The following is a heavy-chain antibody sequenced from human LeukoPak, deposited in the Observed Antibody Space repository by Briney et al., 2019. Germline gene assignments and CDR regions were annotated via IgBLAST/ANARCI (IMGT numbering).Heavy chain of an antibody. D-gene: IGHD5-18*01. J-gene: IGHJ6*02. V-gene: IGHV3-7*01. Sequence: PGGSLRLSCAASGFTFSSFWMTWVRQAPGKGLEWVANISQDGNEKFYVDSVKGRFTIPRDNARNSVYLQMSSLRAEDTAVYYCARRGRHGYSLFYYYYYGMDVWGQGTTVTVSS. CDR3: ARRGRHGYSLFYYYYYGMDV. CDR1: GFTFSSFW. CDR2: ISQDGNEK.